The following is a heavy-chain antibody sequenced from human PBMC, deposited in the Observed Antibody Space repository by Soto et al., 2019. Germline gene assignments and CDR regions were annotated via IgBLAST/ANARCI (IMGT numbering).Heavy chain of an antibody. CDR3: AKAPGQWLVLDAFDI. Sequence: GGSLRLSCAASGFTFDDYAMHWVRQAPGKGLEWVSGISWNSGSIGYADSVKGRFTISRDNAKNSLYLQMNSLRAEGTALYYCAKAPGQWLVLDAFDIWGQGTMVTVS. V-gene: IGHV3-9*01. CDR2: ISWNSGSI. CDR1: GFTFDDYA. D-gene: IGHD6-19*01. J-gene: IGHJ3*02.